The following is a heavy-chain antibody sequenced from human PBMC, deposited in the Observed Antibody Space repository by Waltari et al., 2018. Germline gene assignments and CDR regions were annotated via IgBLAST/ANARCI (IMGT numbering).Heavy chain of an antibody. J-gene: IGHJ4*02. Sequence: QILLVPPRAQFKTPGASVKVSCNASAYTYPNYELNWLRQATGKGLEWVGWMNPKNGNILYAQKFQGRVTVTRDNSINTAYMELTSLTSADTGVYYCARGLDSNSWYGAHFWGQGTLVTVAS. CDR3: ARGLDSNSWYGAHF. D-gene: IGHD6-13*01. CDR2: MNPKNGNI. CDR1: AYTYPNYE. V-gene: IGHV1-8*01.